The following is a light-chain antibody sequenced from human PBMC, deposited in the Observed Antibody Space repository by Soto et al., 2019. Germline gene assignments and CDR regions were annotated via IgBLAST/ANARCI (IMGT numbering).Light chain of an antibody. V-gene: IGLV3-1*01. CDR1: KLGDKF. CDR2: QDT. Sequence: SSELTQPPSVSVSPGQTATITCSGDKLGDKFASWYQQRPGRSPILVIYQDTKRPSGIPERFSGSNSGNTATLTISGTQAMDEADYYCQAWDSNTVAFGGGTKLTVL. J-gene: IGLJ2*01. CDR3: QAWDSNTVA.